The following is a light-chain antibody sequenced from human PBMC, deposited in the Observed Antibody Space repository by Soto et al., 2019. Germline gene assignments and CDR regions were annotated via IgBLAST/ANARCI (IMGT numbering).Light chain of an antibody. CDR3: AAWDDSLNGFYV. CDR2: STN. Sequence: QSALRQPPSASGTPGQRVTISCSGSKSNTGSNTVNWYKHLPGTAPQHLTYSTNNQPSGASYRFSGSKSGTSASLAISGLQSEDEADYYCAAWDDSLNGFYVFGTGTKVTVL. CDR1: KSNTGSNT. J-gene: IGLJ1*01. V-gene: IGLV1-44*01.